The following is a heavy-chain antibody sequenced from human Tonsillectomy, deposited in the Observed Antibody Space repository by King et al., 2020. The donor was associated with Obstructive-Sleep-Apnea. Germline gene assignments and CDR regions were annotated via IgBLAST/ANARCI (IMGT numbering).Heavy chain of an antibody. CDR2: ISSSSSTI. CDR3: AREKPVEYGEGRVPWGDYYYCYGMDV. J-gene: IGHJ6*02. Sequence: VQLVESGGGLVQPGGSLRLSCAASGFTFSSYSMNWVRQAPGKGLEWVSYISSSSSTIYYADSVKGRFTISRGNAKNSLYLQMNSLRAEDTAVYYCAREKPVEYGEGRVPWGDYYYCYGMDVWGQGTTVTVPS. CDR1: GFTFSSYS. V-gene: IGHV3-48*04. D-gene: IGHD2/OR15-2a*01.